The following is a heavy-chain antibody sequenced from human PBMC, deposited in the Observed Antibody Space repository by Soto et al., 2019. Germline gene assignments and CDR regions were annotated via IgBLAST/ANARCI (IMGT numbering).Heavy chain of an antibody. D-gene: IGHD3-16*01. CDR1: GYTFTGYY. Sequence: ASLKVSCKASGYTFTGYYMHWVRQAPGQGLEWMGWINPNSGGTNYAQKFQGRVTMTRDTSISTAYMELSRLRSDDTAVYYCARGDYYYYYGMDVWGQGTTVTVSS. V-gene: IGHV1-2*02. J-gene: IGHJ6*02. CDR3: ARGDYYYYYGMDV. CDR2: INPNSGGT.